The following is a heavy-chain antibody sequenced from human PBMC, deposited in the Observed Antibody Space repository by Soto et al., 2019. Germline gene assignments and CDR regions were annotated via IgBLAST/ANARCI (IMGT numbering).Heavy chain of an antibody. Sequence: SVKVSCKASGGTFSSYAISWVRQAPGQGLEWMGEIIPIFGTANYAQKFQGRVTITADKSTSTAYMELSSLRSEDTAVYYCARAYSIDYGMDVWGQGTTVTVSS. D-gene: IGHD4-4*01. CDR2: IIPIFGTA. CDR3: ARAYSIDYGMDV. CDR1: GGTFSSYA. V-gene: IGHV1-69*06. J-gene: IGHJ6*02.